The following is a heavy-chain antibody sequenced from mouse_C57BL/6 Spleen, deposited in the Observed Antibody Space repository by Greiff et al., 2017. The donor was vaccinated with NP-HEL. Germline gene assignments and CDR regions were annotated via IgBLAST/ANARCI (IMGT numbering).Heavy chain of an antibody. CDR3: ARGGLRRVVFAY. CDR1: GYTFTGYW. J-gene: IGHJ3*01. Sequence: QVQLQQSGAELMKPGASVKLSCKATGYTFTGYWIEWVKQRPGHGLEWIGEILPGSGSTNYNEKFKGKATLTVDKSSSTAYMELRSLTSEDSAVYYCARGGLRRVVFAYWGQGTLVTVSA. CDR2: ILPGSGST. V-gene: IGHV1-9*01. D-gene: IGHD2-4*01.